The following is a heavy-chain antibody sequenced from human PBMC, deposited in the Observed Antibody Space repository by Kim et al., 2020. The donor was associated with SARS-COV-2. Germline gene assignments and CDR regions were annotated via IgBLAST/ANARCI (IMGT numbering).Heavy chain of an antibody. CDR1: GFIFSNYG. D-gene: IGHD2-2*01. J-gene: IGHJ6*04. V-gene: IGHV3-33*01. CDR2: TRYDGEVQ. CDR3: ARDAEVAYCSGTRCPSDYSQVGV. Sequence: GGSLRLSCAASGFIFSNYGMHWVRQAPGKGLEWVAVTRYDGEVQFYADSVKGRFTISRDNSKKTVYLQMKSLRVEDTAVYYCARDAEVAYCSGTRCPSDYSQVGVWGKGTTVIVSS.